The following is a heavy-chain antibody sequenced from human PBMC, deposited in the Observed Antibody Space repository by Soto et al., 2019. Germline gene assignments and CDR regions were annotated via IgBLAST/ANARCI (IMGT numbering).Heavy chain of an antibody. V-gene: IGHV3-30*18. J-gene: IGHJ6*02. CDR2: ISYDGSNK. D-gene: IGHD3-10*01. Sequence: GGSLRLSCAASGFTFSSYGMHWVRQAPGKGLEWVAVISYDGSNKYYADSVKGRFTISRDNSKNTLYLQMNSLRAEDTAVYYCAKDRLLWFGTQGGMDVWGQGTTVTVSS. CDR3: AKDRLLWFGTQGGMDV. CDR1: GFTFSSYG.